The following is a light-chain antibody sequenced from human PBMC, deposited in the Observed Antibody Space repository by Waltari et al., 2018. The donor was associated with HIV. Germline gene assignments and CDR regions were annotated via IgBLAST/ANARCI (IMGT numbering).Light chain of an antibody. Sequence: QSVLTQPPSASGTPGQRVTISCSGSSSNIGSTTVNWYQQLPGTAPKLLIYSNNHRPSGVPARVSGSKSGTSASLSISGLQSEDEADYYCAAWDDSLNGLWVFGGGTKLTVL. CDR1: SSNIGSTT. J-gene: IGLJ3*02. CDR2: SNN. CDR3: AAWDDSLNGLWV. V-gene: IGLV1-44*01.